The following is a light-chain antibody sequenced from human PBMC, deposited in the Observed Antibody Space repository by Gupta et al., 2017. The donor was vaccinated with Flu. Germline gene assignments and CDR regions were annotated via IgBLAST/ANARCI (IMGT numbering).Light chain of an antibody. CDR3: AAWDDSLNGDV. J-gene: IGLJ1*01. CDR2: YNN. V-gene: IGLV1-44*01. CDR1: NSNVGPND. Sequence: SVLTQPPSASGTPGQRVTISCSGTNSNVGPNDVNWYQQLPGTAPKLLIYYNNLRPSGVPARFSGSKSGTSASLAISGLRSEDEADYYCAAWDDSLNGDVFGTGTRVTV.